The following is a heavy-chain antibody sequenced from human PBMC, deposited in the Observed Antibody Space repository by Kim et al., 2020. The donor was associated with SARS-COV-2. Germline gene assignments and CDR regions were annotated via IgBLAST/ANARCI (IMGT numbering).Heavy chain of an antibody. CDR1: GGSFSGYY. CDR2: INHSGST. CDR3: ARGRRYDFWSGYYRDYYYYGMDV. D-gene: IGHD3-3*01. V-gene: IGHV4-34*01. J-gene: IGHJ6*02. Sequence: SETLSLTCAVYGGSFSGYYWSWIRQPPGKGLEWIGEINHSGSTNYNPSLKSRVTISVDTSKNQFSLKLSSVTAADTAVYYCARGRRYDFWSGYYRDYYYYGMDVWGQGTTVTVSS.